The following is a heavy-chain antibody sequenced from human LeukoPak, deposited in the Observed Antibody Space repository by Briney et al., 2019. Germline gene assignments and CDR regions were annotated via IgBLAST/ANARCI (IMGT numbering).Heavy chain of an antibody. CDR3: ARDETHFYGSGSSNWFDP. V-gene: IGHV4-34*11. CDR2: IYYSGTT. Sequence: KSSETLSLTCAVYGGSFSDYYWTWIRQPPGKGLEWIGYIYYSGTTIYNPSLKSRLTISLDTSKNQFSLNLSSVTAADTAVYYCARDETHFYGSGSSNWFDPWGQGILVTVSS. D-gene: IGHD3-10*01. CDR1: GGSFSDYY. J-gene: IGHJ5*02.